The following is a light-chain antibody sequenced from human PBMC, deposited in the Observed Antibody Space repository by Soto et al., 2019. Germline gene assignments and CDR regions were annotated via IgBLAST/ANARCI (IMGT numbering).Light chain of an antibody. CDR3: QQYHNWPET. CDR2: GAS. V-gene: IGKV3-15*01. J-gene: IGKJ1*01. CDR1: PRVDGN. Sequence: PGGRAPPSCRASPRVDGNYLAWYLQIPGQAPRLLIYGASTRATGFPARFSGSGSGTEFTLTISRLQSEDFAVYYCQQYHNWPETFGQGTKVDIK.